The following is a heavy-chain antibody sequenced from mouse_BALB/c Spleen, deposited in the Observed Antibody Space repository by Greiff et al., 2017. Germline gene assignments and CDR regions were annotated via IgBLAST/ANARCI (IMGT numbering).Heavy chain of an antibody. CDR1: GFNIKDTY. CDR3: ANGLGFAY. J-gene: IGHJ3*01. CDR2: IDPANGNT. Sequence: VQLQQSGAELVKPGASVKLSCTASGFNIKDTYMHWVKQRPEQGLEWIGRIDPANGNTKYDPKFQGKATITADTSSNTAYLQLSSLTSEDTAVYYCANGLGFAYWGQGTLVTVSA. V-gene: IGHV14-3*02.